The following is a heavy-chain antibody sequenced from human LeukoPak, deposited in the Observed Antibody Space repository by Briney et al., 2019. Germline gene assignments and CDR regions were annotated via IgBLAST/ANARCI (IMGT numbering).Heavy chain of an antibody. CDR2: IIPIFGTA. D-gene: IGHD6-13*01. J-gene: IGHJ6*02. Sequence: SVKVSCKASGGTFSSYAISRVRQAPGQGLEWMGGIIPIFGTANYAQKFEGRVTITADESTSTAYMELSSLRSEDTAVYYCARPSIAAAGTYDYYYYGMDVWGQGTTVTVSS. CDR3: ARPSIAAAGTYDYYYYGMDV. V-gene: IGHV1-69*13. CDR1: GGTFSSYA.